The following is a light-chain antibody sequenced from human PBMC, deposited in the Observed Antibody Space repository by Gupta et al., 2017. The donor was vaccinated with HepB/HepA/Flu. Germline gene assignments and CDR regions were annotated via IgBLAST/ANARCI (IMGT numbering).Light chain of an antibody. V-gene: IGLV2-23*02. Sequence: QSALTQPASVSGSPGQSITISCTGTSTYVGNYNLVSWYQQRPGEVPKVIIYEVTERPSGLSTRFSGSKSGNTASLTISGLQPDDEADYYCCSYAGGLHVFGTGTKVSVL. CDR2: EVT. CDR3: CSYAGGLHV. J-gene: IGLJ1*01. CDR1: STYVGNYNL.